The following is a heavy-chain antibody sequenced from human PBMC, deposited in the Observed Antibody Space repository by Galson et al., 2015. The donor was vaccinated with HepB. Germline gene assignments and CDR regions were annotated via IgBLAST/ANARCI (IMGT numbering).Heavy chain of an antibody. V-gene: IGHV1-18*01. D-gene: IGHD2-21*01. J-gene: IGHJ3*02. CDR1: GYTFTSYG. CDR3: ARGLYCGGDCYSAFDI. Sequence: SVKVSCKASGYTFTSYGISWVRQAPGQGLEWMGWISAYNGNTNYAQKLQGRVTMTTDTSTSTAYMELRSLRSDDTAVYYCARGLYCGGDCYSAFDIWGQGTMVTVSS. CDR2: ISAYNGNT.